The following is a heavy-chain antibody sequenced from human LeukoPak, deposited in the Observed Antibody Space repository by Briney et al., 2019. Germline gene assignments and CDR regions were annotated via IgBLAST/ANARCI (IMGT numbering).Heavy chain of an antibody. D-gene: IGHD3-16*01. CDR2: ISAYNGNT. CDR1: GYTFTSYG. Sequence: GASVKVFCKASGYTFTSYGISWVRQAPGQGLEWMGWISAYNGNTNYAQKLQGRVTMTTDTSTSTAYMELRSLRSDDTAVYYWGRDLGITFGGVSAEGGDYWGQGTLVTVSS. V-gene: IGHV1-18*01. CDR3: GRDLGITFGGVSAEGGDY. J-gene: IGHJ4*02.